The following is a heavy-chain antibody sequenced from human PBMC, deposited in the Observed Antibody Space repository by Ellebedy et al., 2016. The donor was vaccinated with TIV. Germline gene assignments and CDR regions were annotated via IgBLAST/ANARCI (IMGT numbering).Heavy chain of an antibody. CDR2: INSDGSST. CDR3: AKDGRGGWFDP. J-gene: IGHJ5*02. V-gene: IGHV3-74*01. Sequence: GESLKISCAASGFTFSSYWMHWVRQAPGKGLVWVSRINSDGSSTSYADSVKGRFTISRDNAKNTLYLQMNSLRAEDTAVYYCAKDGRGGWFDPWGQGTLVTVSS. D-gene: IGHD3-10*01. CDR1: GFTFSSYW.